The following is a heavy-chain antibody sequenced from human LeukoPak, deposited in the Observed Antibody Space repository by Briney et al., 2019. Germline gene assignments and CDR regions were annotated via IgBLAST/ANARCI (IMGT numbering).Heavy chain of an antibody. CDR3: AKDSSGSPGY. Sequence: PGGSLRLSCAASGFTFSSYGMHWVRQAPGKGLEWVAVISYDGSNKYYADSVKGRFTISRDNSKNTLYLQMNSLRAEDTAVYCCAKDSSGSPGYWGQGTLVTVSS. J-gene: IGHJ4*02. CDR2: ISYDGSNK. CDR1: GFTFSSYG. D-gene: IGHD3-22*01. V-gene: IGHV3-30*18.